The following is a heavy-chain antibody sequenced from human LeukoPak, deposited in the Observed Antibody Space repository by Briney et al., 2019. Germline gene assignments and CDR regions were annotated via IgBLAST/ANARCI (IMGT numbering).Heavy chain of an antibody. D-gene: IGHD3-16*01. V-gene: IGHV3-74*01. Sequence: GGSLRLSCAASGFTFSRYWMHWVRQAPGKGLVWVSNIKTDGSTTNYADSVKGRFTISRDNAKNTLYLQMNGLRAEDTAVYYCATDTFGPNDCWGQGILVTVSS. CDR1: GFTFSRYW. CDR2: IKTDGSTT. CDR3: ATDTFGPNDC. J-gene: IGHJ4*02.